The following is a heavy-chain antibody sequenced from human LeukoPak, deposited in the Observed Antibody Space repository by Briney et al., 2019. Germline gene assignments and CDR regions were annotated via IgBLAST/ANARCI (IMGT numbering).Heavy chain of an antibody. CDR2: ISSSASYI. CDR3: ARAFYYDIIGGEGVDV. V-gene: IGHV3-21*01. J-gene: IGHJ6*02. Sequence: GGSLRLSCAASGFTFSTYNMNWVRQAPGKGLEWVSSISSSASYIYYADSVKGRFTISRDNAKNSLYLQMNSLRAEDTAVYYCARAFYYDIIGGEGVDVWGQGTTVTVSS. D-gene: IGHD3-22*01. CDR1: GFTFSTYN.